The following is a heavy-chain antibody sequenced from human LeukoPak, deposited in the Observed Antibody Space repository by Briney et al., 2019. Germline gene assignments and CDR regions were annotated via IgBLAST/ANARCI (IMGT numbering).Heavy chain of an antibody. V-gene: IGHV4-39*01. Sequence: PSETLSLTCTVSGGSISSSSYYWGWIRQPPGKGLEWIGSIYYSGSTYYNPSLKSRVTISVDTSKNQFSLKLSSVTAADTAVYYCARHGHGSGSYLRFDYFDYWGQGTLVTVSS. D-gene: IGHD3-10*01. CDR1: GGSISSSSYY. CDR2: IYYSGST. CDR3: ARHGHGSGSYLRFDYFDY. J-gene: IGHJ4*02.